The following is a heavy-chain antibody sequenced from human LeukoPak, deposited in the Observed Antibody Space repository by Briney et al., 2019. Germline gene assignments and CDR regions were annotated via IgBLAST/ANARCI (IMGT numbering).Heavy chain of an antibody. CDR3: ARGLSGSYRPARDY. J-gene: IGHJ4*02. D-gene: IGHD1-26*01. CDR2: INHSGST. V-gene: IGHV4-34*01. Sequence: SETLSLTCAVYGGSFSGYYWSWIRQPPGKGLEWIGEINHSGSTNYNPSLKSRVTISVDTSKNQFSLKLSSVTAADTAVYYCARGLSGSYRPARDYWGQGTLATVSS. CDR1: GGSFSGYY.